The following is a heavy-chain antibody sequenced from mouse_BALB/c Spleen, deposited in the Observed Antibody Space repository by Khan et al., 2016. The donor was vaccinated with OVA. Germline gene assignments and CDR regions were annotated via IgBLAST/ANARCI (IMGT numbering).Heavy chain of an antibody. D-gene: IGHD1-1*01. CDR3: ARYGDFFDY. V-gene: IGHV9-4*02. J-gene: IGHJ2*01. Sequence: QIQLVQSGPELKKPGETVRISCKASGYTFTTAGIQWVQEMPGKGLKWIGWINTHSGVPKYTDDFKGRFAFSLETSASTAYLQRSNLKNEDTATYFCARYGDFFDYWGQGTTLTVSS. CDR2: INTHSGVP. CDR1: GYTFTTAG.